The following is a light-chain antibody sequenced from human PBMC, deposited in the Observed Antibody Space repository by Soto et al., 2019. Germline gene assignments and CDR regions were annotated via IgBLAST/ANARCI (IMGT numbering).Light chain of an antibody. J-gene: IGKJ1*01. CDR1: QDINSY. Sequence: DIQLTQSPSFLSASVGDRVTITCRPSQDINSYLAWYQQKPGKATKLLIYAASTLQSAVPSRFSGGGSGTEVTLPISSLQPEDVATYYCQQLNSSPRTFGQGTKGEF. CDR3: QQLNSSPRT. CDR2: AAS. V-gene: IGKV1-9*01.